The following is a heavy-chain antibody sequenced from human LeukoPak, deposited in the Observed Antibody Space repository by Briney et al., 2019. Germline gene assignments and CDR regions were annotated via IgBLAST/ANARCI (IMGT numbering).Heavy chain of an antibody. CDR2: LDSSGAYI. CDR1: GFTFSSYA. CDR3: LRGDRRDY. J-gene: IGHJ4*02. V-gene: IGHV3-21*06. Sequence: GGSLRLSCAASGFTFSSYAMSWARQAPGKGLEWLSSLDSSGAYIFYADSVKGRFIISRDNAKNSLYLQMNSLRVEDTAVYYCLRGDRRDYWGQGTLVTVSS.